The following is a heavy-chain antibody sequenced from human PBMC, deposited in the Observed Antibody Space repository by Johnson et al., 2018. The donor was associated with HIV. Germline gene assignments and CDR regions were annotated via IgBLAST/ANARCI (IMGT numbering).Heavy chain of an antibody. CDR2: IYSDGRDT. CDR1: GFRFSSSW. J-gene: IGHJ3*01. CDR3: ARKQWLEIPSDALDV. D-gene: IGHD6-19*01. Sequence: VQLVESGGGLVKPGGSLRLSCTASGFRFSSSWMHWVRQAPGKGLVWVSRIYSDGRDTAYADSVKGRFTISRDNAKKTLDLQMNSLRAEDTAVYYCARKQWLEIPSDALDVWGQGTMVTVSS. V-gene: IGHV3-74*03.